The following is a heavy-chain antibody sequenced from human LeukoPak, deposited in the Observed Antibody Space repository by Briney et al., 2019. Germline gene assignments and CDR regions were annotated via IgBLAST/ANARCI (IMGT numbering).Heavy chain of an antibody. CDR3: ASPAYSGSYLGFDY. D-gene: IGHD1-26*01. CDR2: INPNSGGT. CDR1: GYTFTGYY. J-gene: IGHJ4*02. Sequence: ASVTVSCTASGYTFTGYYMHWVRQAPGQGLEWMGWINPNSGGTNYAQKFQGRVTMTRDTSISTAYMELSRLRSDDTAVYYCASPAYSGSYLGFDYWGQGTLVTVSS. V-gene: IGHV1-2*02.